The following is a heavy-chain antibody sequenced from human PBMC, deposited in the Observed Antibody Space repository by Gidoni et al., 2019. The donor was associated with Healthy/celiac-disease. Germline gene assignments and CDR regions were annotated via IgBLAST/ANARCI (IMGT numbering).Heavy chain of an antibody. D-gene: IGHD6-19*01. J-gene: IGHJ6*02. V-gene: IGHV3-33*01. CDR3: ARRGQWPVYYYYGMDV. CDR2: IWYDGSNK. CDR1: GFTFRSYG. Sequence: QVQLVESGGGVVQPGRSLRLSCAASGFTFRSYGMHWVRQAPGKGLGWVAVIWYDGSNKYYADSVKGRFTISRDNSKNTLYLQMNSLRAEDTAVYYCARRGQWPVYYYYGMDVWGQGTTVTVSS.